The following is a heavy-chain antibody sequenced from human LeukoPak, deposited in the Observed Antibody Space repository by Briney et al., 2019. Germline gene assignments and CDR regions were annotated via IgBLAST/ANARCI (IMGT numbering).Heavy chain of an antibody. Sequence: PSETLSLTCTVSGGSISSGGYYWSWIRQHPGKGLEWIGYIYYSGSTYYNPSLKSRLTISVDTSKNQFSLKLSSVTAADTAVYYCARGQRNPYQPIKRPNYYYYGMDDWGQGTTVTVSS. CDR2: IYYSGST. J-gene: IGHJ6*02. CDR1: GGSISSGGYY. CDR3: ARGQRNPYQPIKRPNYYYYGMDD. D-gene: IGHD2-2*01. V-gene: IGHV4-31*03.